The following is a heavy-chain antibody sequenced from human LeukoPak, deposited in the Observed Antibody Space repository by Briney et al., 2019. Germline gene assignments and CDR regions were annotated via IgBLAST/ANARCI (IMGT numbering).Heavy chain of an antibody. D-gene: IGHD2-15*01. J-gene: IGHJ4*02. CDR2: ISSSSTTI. CDR1: GFTFSSYS. V-gene: IGHV3-48*01. CDR3: ARGYCRGGSCYSGDLFDY. Sequence: GGSLRLPCAASGFTFSSYSMNWVRQAPGKGLEWISFISSSSTTIYYADSVKGRFTISRDNAKNSLYLQMNSLRAEDTAVYYCARGYCRGGSCYSGDLFDYWGQGTLVTVSS.